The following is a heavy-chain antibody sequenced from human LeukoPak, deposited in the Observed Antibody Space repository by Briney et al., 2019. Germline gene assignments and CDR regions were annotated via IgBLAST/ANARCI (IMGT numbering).Heavy chain of an antibody. Sequence: ASVKVSCTASGYTFTSYGISWVRQAPGQGLEWMGWISAYNGNTNHAQKLQGSVTMTTDTTTSTAYMELRSLRADDTPVYYCARAIVWNNWFHPWGQGPLVTVS. J-gene: IGHJ5*02. CDR2: ISAYNGNT. D-gene: IGHD3-16*02. V-gene: IGHV1-18*01. CDR3: ARAIVWNNWFHP. CDR1: GYTFTSYG.